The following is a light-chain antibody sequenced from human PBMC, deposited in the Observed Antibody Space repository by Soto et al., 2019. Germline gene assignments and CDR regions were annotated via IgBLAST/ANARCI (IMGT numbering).Light chain of an antibody. J-gene: IGLJ1*01. V-gene: IGLV2-14*01. CDR3: SSYTTSYFYV. Sequence: QSVLTQPASVAGSPGQSISGSWAGVGRDIGAYDYVSWYQQHPGKAPKLLIYGVKNRPSGVSYRFSASKSAFTASLTISGLQAEDEAHYYCSSYTTSYFYVFGPGTKVTVL. CDR2: GVK. CDR1: GRDIGAYDY.